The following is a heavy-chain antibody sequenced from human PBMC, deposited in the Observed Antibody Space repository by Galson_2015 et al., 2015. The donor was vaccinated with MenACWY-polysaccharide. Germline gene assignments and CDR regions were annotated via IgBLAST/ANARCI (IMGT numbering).Heavy chain of an antibody. D-gene: IGHD3-10*01. CDR2: TWAAGRNQ. Sequence: SLRLSCAASGFPFSTYGLHWVRQAPGKGLEWVAVTWAAGRNQYYADSVNGRFSISRDNSKNTLSLQLNRLRADDTAVYYCVRERGPFDGFDIWGQGTMVTVSS. CDR3: VRERGPFDGFDI. J-gene: IGHJ3*02. CDR1: GFPFSTYG. V-gene: IGHV3-33*01.